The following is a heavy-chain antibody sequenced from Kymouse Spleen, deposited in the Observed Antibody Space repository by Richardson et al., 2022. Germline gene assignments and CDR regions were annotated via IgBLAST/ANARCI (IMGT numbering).Heavy chain of an antibody. V-gene: IGHV4-59*01. CDR3: ARWMVRGVIIPGDY. J-gene: IGHJ4*02. CDR1: GGSISSYY. Sequence: QVQLQESGPGLVKPSETLSLTCTVSGGSISSYYWSWIRQPPGKGLEWIGYIYYSGSTNYNPSLKSRVTISVDTSKNQFSLKLSSVTAADTAVYYCARWMVRGVIIPGDYWGQGTLVTVSS. CDR2: IYYSGST. D-gene: IGHD3-10*01.